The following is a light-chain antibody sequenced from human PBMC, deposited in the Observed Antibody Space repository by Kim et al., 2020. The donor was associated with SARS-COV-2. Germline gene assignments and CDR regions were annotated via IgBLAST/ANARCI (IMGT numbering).Light chain of an antibody. CDR1: QSVRSSY. CDR3: QQYGSSRWT. V-gene: IGKV3-20*01. CDR2: GAS. Sequence: SPGERGTLSCRASQSVRSSYLAWYQQKPGQAPRLLIFGASSRATGIPDRFSGSGSGTDFTLTISRLEPEDFAVYYCQQYGSSRWTFGQGTKVDIK. J-gene: IGKJ1*01.